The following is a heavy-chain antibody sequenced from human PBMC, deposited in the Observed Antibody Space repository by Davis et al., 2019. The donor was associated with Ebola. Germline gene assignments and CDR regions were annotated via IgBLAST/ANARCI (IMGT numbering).Heavy chain of an antibody. CDR1: GFTFSSYA. CDR3: AKTMVAFYYYYGMDV. D-gene: IGHD4/OR15-4a*01. CDR2: ISYDGSNK. Sequence: GESLKISCAASGFTFSSYAMHWVRQAPGKGLEWVAVISYDGSNKYYADSVKGRFTISRDNSKNTLYLQMNSLRAEDTAVYYCAKTMVAFYYYYGMDVWGQGTTVTVSS. V-gene: IGHV3-30*18. J-gene: IGHJ6*02.